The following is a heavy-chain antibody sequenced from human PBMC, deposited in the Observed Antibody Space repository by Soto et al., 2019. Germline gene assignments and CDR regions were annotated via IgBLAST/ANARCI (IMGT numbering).Heavy chain of an antibody. CDR2: IIPIFGTA. Sequence: ASVKVSCKASGGTFSSYAISWVRQAPGQGLEWMGGIIPIFGTANYAQKFQGRVTITADESTSTAYMELSSLRSGDTAVYYCARGYDSSGYYPYYFDYWGQGTLVTVSS. J-gene: IGHJ4*02. D-gene: IGHD3-22*01. CDR3: ARGYDSSGYYPYYFDY. CDR1: GGTFSSYA. V-gene: IGHV1-69*13.